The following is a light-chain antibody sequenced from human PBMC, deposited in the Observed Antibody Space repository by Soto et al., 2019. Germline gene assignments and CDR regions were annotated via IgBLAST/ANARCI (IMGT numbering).Light chain of an antibody. CDR1: QSVSGSY. J-gene: IGKJ4*01. CDR3: QQYGSSPLT. Sequence: EIVLTQSPGTLSLSPGERATLSCRASQSVSGSYLTWYQQKSDQAPRLLIYGASSRATGIPDRFSGSGSGTDFTLTIRRLEPEDFAVYYCQQYGSSPLTFGGGTKVEIK. V-gene: IGKV3-20*01. CDR2: GAS.